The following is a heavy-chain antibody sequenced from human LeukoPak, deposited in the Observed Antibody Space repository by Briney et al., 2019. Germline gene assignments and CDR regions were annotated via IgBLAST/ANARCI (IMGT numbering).Heavy chain of an antibody. V-gene: IGHV4-30-2*01. Sequence: PSETLSLTCTVSGGSISSGGYYWSWIRQPPGKGLEWIGYIYHSGSTYYNPSLKSRVTISVDRSKNQFSLKLSSVTAADTAVYYCARSTIFGVANPYYFDYWGQGTLVTVSS. D-gene: IGHD3-3*01. J-gene: IGHJ4*02. CDR2: IYHSGST. CDR1: GGSISSGGYY. CDR3: ARSTIFGVANPYYFDY.